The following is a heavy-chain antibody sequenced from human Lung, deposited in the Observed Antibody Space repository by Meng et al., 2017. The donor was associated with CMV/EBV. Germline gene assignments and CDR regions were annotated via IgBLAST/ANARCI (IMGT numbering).Heavy chain of an antibody. CDR3: ARESRYDFWSGSPPYYFGLDV. V-gene: IGHV1-18*01. D-gene: IGHD3-3*01. CDR1: GYTFNNYG. J-gene: IGHJ6*02. CDR2: ISGNNGNT. Sequence: ASVXVSXKASGYTFNNYGVTWVRQAPGQGLEWMGWISGNNGNTNYAQNLKDRVTMTTDTSMSTAYMELRSLRSDDAAVYYCARESRYDFWSGSPPYYFGLDVWXQGTTVTVSS.